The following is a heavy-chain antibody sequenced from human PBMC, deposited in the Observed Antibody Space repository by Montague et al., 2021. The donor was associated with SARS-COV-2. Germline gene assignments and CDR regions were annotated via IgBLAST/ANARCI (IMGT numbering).Heavy chain of an antibody. D-gene: IGHD2-15*01. CDR1: GGSLSSSSYY. CDR2: FFYSGST. Sequence: SETLSLTCTVSGGSLSSSSYYWGWIRQPPGKGLEWVGSFFYSGSTYYNPSLKSRVTISVDTSKNQFSLKLSSVTAADTAVYYCARGDGVVVAAPYIWGQGTMVTVSS. V-gene: IGHV4-39*01. CDR3: ARGDGVVVAAPYI. J-gene: IGHJ3*02.